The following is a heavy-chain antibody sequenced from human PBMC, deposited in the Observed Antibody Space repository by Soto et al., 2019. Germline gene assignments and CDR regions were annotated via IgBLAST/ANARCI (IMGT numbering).Heavy chain of an antibody. J-gene: IGHJ4*02. CDR1: GGSISSDY. V-gene: IGHV4-59*01. CDR2: IHYSGST. Sequence: PSETLSLTCTVSGGSISSDYWSWIRQPPGKGLEWIGYIHYSGSTNYNPSLKSRVTISVDTSKNQFSLKLSSVTAADTAVYYCARSDGRYWGQGTLVTVSS. CDR3: ARSDGRY.